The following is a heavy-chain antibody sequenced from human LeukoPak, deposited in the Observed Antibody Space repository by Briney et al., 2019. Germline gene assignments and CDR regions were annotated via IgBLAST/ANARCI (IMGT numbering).Heavy chain of an antibody. CDR1: GFTFSSYA. CDR2: IKQDGSEK. J-gene: IGHJ4*02. CDR3: ARDGYYDYVWGTGFDY. Sequence: GGSLRLSCAASGFTFSSYAMNWVRQAPGKGLEWVANIKQDGSEKYYVDSVKGRFTISRDNAKNSLYLQMNSLRAEDTAVYYCARDGYYDYVWGTGFDYWGQGTLVTVSS. V-gene: IGHV3-7*03. D-gene: IGHD3-16*01.